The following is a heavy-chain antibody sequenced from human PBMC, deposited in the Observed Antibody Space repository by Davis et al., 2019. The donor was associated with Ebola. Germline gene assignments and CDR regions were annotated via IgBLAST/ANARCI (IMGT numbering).Heavy chain of an antibody. CDR2: INPSGGST. D-gene: IGHD3-10*01. J-gene: IGHJ5*02. Sequence: ASVKVSCKASGYTFTSYYMHWVRQAPGQGLEWMGIINPSGGSTSYAQKFQGRVTITADKSTSTAYMELSSLRSEDTAVYYCARARITMVQGVIITDRWFDPWGQGTLVTVSS. V-gene: IGHV1-46*01. CDR3: ARARITMVQGVIITDRWFDP. CDR1: GYTFTSYY.